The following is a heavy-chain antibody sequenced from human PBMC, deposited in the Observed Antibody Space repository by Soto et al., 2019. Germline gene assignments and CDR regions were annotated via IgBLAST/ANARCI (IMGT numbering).Heavy chain of an antibody. Sequence: GGSLRLSCAASGFTVSSNYMSWVRQAPGKGLEWVSVIYSGGSTYYADSVKGRFTISRDNSKNTLYLQMNSLRAEDKAVYYCARDLVRLPQVATPKDYYMDVWGKGTTVTVSS. CDR1: GFTVSSNY. CDR3: ARDLVRLPQVATPKDYYMDV. J-gene: IGHJ6*03. D-gene: IGHD5-12*01. V-gene: IGHV3-66*01. CDR2: IYSGGST.